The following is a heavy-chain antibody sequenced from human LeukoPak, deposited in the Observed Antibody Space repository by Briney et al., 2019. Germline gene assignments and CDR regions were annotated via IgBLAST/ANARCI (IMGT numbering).Heavy chain of an antibody. CDR3: ASGGMGARKYYSDPFHY. V-gene: IGHV3-53*01. CDR2: LYSAGST. CDR1: GFTVSSSY. Sequence: PGGSLRLSCAASGFTVSSSYMSWVRQAPGKGLEWVSILYSAGSTYYADSVRGRFTIARDSSKNTVRLQMNSLRAEDTAVYYCASGGMGARKYYSDPFHYWGQGTLVTVSS. D-gene: IGHD3-10*01. J-gene: IGHJ4*02.